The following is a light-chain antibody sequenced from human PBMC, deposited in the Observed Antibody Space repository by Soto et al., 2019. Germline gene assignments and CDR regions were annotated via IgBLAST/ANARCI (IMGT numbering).Light chain of an antibody. Sequence: QSVLTQPPSVSAAPRQRVTISCSGSTSNIGNNAATWYQHLPGKAPKLLIYYDDLLPSGVSDRFSGSKSGTSASLAISGLQSEDEGDYYCAAWDESLNGWVFGGGTKLTVL. CDR2: YDD. J-gene: IGLJ3*02. CDR3: AAWDESLNGWV. V-gene: IGLV1-36*01. CDR1: TSNIGNNA.